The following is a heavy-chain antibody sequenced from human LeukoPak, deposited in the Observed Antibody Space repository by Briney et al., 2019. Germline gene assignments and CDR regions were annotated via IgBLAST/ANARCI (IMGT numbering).Heavy chain of an antibody. D-gene: IGHD3-22*01. CDR2: ISAYNGNT. CDR3: ARVDGKYYYDSSGPAHY. Sequence: GASVKVSCKASGYTFTSYGISWVRQAPGQGLEWMGWISAYNGNTNYAQKLQGRVTMTTGTSTSTAYMELRSLRSDDTAVYYCARVDGKYYYDSSGPAHYWGQGTLVTVSS. CDR1: GYTFTSYG. V-gene: IGHV1-18*01. J-gene: IGHJ4*02.